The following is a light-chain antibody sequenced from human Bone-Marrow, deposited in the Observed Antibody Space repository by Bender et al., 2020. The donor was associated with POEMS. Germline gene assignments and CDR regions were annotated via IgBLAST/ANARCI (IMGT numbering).Light chain of an antibody. CDR1: SRDVGNYNL. V-gene: IGLV2-14*02. Sequence: QSALTQPASVSGSPGQSITISCTGTSRDVGNYNLVSWYQQHPGKVPKLLIYEVSKRPSGVSNRFSGSKSGNTASLTISGLQTEDEGDYYCSSYRTTTTRVFGTGTKVTVL. CDR2: EVS. CDR3: SSYRTTTTRV. J-gene: IGLJ1*01.